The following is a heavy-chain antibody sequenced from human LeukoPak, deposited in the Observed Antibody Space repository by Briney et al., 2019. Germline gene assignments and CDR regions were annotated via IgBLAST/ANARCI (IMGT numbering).Heavy chain of an antibody. J-gene: IGHJ6*02. CDR2: ISSSSSKI. CDR3: ARLITTPTPMDA. V-gene: IGHV3-48*02. D-gene: IGHD3-22*01. CDR1: GFTFSIYS. Sequence: GGSLRLSCAASGFTFSIYSMNWVRQAPGEGLEWVSYISSSSSKIYYADSVKGRFSISRDNAKNSLYLQMNSLRDEDTAVYYCARLITTPTPMDAWGQGTTVTVSS.